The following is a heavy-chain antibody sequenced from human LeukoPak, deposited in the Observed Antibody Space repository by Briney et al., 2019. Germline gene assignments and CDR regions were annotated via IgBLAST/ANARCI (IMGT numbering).Heavy chain of an antibody. D-gene: IGHD3-22*01. CDR2: IYYSGST. V-gene: IGHV4-61*01. CDR1: GGSVSSGSYY. J-gene: IGHJ4*02. Sequence: SETLSLTCTGSGGSVSSGSYYWSWNRQPPGKGLEWIGYIYYSGSTNYNPSLKSRVTISVDTSKNQFSLKLSSVTAADTAVYYCARGGSDYYDSSGYYYVTDYWGQGTLVTVSS. CDR3: ARGGSDYYDSSGYYYVTDY.